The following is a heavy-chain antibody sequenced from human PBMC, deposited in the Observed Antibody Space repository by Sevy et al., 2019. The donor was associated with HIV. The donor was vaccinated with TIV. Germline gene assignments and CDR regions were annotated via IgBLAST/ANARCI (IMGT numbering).Heavy chain of an antibody. V-gene: IGHV3-53*01. CDR1: GFTVSSNY. Sequence: GESLKISCAASGFTVSSNYMSWVRQAPGKGLEWVSVIYSGGRTYYADSVKGRFTISRDNSKNTLYLQMNSLRAEDTAVYYCAREDIVLGEGNYYGMDVWGQGTMVTVSS. CDR3: AREDIVLGEGNYYGMDV. CDR2: IYSGGRT. J-gene: IGHJ6*02. D-gene: IGHD3-16*01.